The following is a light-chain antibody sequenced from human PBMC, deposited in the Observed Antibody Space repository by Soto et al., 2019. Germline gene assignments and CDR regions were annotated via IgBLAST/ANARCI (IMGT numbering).Light chain of an antibody. CDR2: DTS. Sequence: EIVMTQSPATLSVSPGERATLSCRASQSVSSDLAWYEQKPGRAPRLLIYDTSNRTTGVPDRFSGSGSGTDFTLTISRLEPEDFAVYYCQQYGNSPYTFGQGTKV. CDR1: QSVSSD. J-gene: IGKJ2*01. CDR3: QQYGNSPYT. V-gene: IGKV3-20*01.